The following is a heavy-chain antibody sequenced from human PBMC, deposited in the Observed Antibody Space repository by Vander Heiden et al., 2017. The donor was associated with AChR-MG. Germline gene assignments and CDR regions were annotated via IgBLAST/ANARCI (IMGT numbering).Heavy chain of an antibody. CDR1: GFTFDDYA. CDR3: AKDIGQLIYYYYMDV. D-gene: IGHD2-2*01. Sequence: EVQLVESGGGLVQPGRSLRLSCAASGFTFDDYAMHWVRQAPWKGLEWVSGISWNSGSIGYADSVKGRFTISRDNAKNSLYLQMNSLRAEDTALYYCAKDIGQLIYYYYMDVWGKGTTVTVSS. J-gene: IGHJ6*03. CDR2: ISWNSGSI. V-gene: IGHV3-9*01.